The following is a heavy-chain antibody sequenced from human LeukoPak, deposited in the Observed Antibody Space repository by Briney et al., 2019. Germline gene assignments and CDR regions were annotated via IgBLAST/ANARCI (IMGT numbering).Heavy chain of an antibody. J-gene: IGHJ6*02. CDR3: AREDYGDYGTPYYYYGMDV. Sequence: GASVKVSCKASGYTFTGYYMHWVRQAPGQGLEWVGWLNPNSGGTNYAQKFQGRVTMTRDTSISTAYMELSRLRSDDTAVYYCAREDYGDYGTPYYYYGMDVWGQGTTVTVSS. CDR2: LNPNSGGT. CDR1: GYTFTGYY. D-gene: IGHD4-17*01. V-gene: IGHV1-2*02.